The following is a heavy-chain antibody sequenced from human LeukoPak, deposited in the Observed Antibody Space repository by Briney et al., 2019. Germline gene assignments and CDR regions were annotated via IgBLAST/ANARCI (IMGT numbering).Heavy chain of an antibody. J-gene: IGHJ4*02. Sequence: SQTLSLTCTVSGGSMRSAGYYWSWIRQPAGKGLEWIGRIYTSESIYYNPSLMSRVTMSLDTSRNQFSLKLSSVTAADTAVYYCARDDLGITAAGSVWGQGTLVTVSS. CDR1: GGSMRSAGYY. D-gene: IGHD6-13*01. CDR2: IYTSESI. V-gene: IGHV4-61*02. CDR3: ARDDLGITAAGSV.